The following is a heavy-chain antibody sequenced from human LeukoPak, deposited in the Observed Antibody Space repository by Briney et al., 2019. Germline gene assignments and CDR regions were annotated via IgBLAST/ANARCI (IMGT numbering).Heavy chain of an antibody. CDR1: GGSFSGYY. V-gene: IGHV4-34*01. J-gene: IGHJ4*02. CDR2: INHSGST. D-gene: IGHD3-16*02. Sequence: EPSETLSLTCAVYGGSFSGYYWSWIRQPPGKGLEWIGEINHSGSTNYNPSLKSRVTISVDTSKNQFSLKLSSVTAADTAVYYCARTVAFGGVIVVPYFDYWGQGTLVTVSS. CDR3: ARTVAFGGVIVVPYFDY.